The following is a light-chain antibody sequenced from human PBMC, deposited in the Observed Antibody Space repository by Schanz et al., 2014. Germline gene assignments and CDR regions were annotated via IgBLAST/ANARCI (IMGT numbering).Light chain of an antibody. V-gene: IGLV1-40*01. CDR1: SSNIGAGYD. CDR3: AAWDDSLDADV. J-gene: IGLJ1*01. Sequence: QSVLTQPPSVSGAPGQRVTISCTGSSSNIGAGYDVHWYQQLPGTAPKLLIYGNINRPSGVPDRFSNSKSGTSASLAISGLQSEDEADYYCAAWDDSLDADVFGSGTKLTVL. CDR2: GNI.